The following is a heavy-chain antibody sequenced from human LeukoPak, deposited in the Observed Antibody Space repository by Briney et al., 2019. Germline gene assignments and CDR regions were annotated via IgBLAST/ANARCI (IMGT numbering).Heavy chain of an antibody. V-gene: IGHV1-2*02. J-gene: IGHJ5*02. D-gene: IGHD3-3*01. CDR3: ARSPLRGYMVIIDS. CDR1: GYTFTGYY. Sequence: ASVKVSCKASGYTFTGYYMHWVRQAPGQGLGWMGWINPNSGGTNYAQKFQGRVTMTRDTSISTAYMELSRLRSDDTAVYYCARSPLRGYMVIIDSWGQGTLVTVSS. CDR2: INPNSGGT.